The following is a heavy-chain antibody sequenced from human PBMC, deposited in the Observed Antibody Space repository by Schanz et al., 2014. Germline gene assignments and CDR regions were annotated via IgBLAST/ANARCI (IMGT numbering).Heavy chain of an antibody. V-gene: IGHV3-11*04. CDR3: ARDRGYCSGGSCLTFDY. CDR2: ISGGGGTR. D-gene: IGHD2-15*01. CDR1: GFTFRDYY. Sequence: QVQLVESGGGVVQPGRSLRLSCAASGFTFRDYYMSWIRQAPGKGLEWVSGISGGGGTRNYADSVKGRFTISRDNSKNTLYLQMNTLRAEDTAVYYCARDRGYCSGGSCLTFDYWGQGTLVTVSS. J-gene: IGHJ4*02.